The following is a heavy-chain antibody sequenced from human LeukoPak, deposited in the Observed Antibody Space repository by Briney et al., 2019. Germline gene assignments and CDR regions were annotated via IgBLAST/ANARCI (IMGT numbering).Heavy chain of an antibody. Sequence: GASVKVSCKASGYTFITYYIHWVRQAPGQGLEWMGIINPSGGSTSYAQKFQSRVTMTRDTSTSTVYMELSSLRSEDTAVYYCARDKVPTTISNWFDPWGQGTLVTVSS. CDR1: GYTFITYY. V-gene: IGHV1-46*01. D-gene: IGHD2-2*01. CDR3: ARDKVPTTISNWFDP. CDR2: INPSGGST. J-gene: IGHJ5*02.